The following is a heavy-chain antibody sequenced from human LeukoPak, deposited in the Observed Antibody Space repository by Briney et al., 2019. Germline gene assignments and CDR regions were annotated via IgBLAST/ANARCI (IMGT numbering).Heavy chain of an antibody. Sequence: GGSLRLSCAASGFTFDDYGMSWVRQAPGKGLEWVSGINWNGGSTGYADSVKGRFTISRDNAKNSLYLQMNSLRAEDTAVYYCAKGIKGSYCGGDCYLPYYYYGLDVWGQGTTVTVSS. J-gene: IGHJ6*02. CDR3: AKGIKGSYCGGDCYLPYYYYGLDV. CDR1: GFTFDDYG. V-gene: IGHV3-20*04. D-gene: IGHD2-21*02. CDR2: INWNGGST.